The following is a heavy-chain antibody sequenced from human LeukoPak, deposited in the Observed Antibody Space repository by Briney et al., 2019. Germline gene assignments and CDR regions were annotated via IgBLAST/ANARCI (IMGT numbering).Heavy chain of an antibody. CDR3: ARDPNSSSWYGEEFDY. J-gene: IGHJ4*02. D-gene: IGHD6-13*01. CDR1: GYTFTSYG. Sequence: ASVKVSCKASGYTFTSYGISWVRQAPGQGLEWMGWISAYNGNTNYAQKLQGRVTMTTDTSASTAYMELSSLRSEDTAVYYCARDPNSSSWYGEEFDYWGQGTLVTVSS. V-gene: IGHV1-18*01. CDR2: ISAYNGNT.